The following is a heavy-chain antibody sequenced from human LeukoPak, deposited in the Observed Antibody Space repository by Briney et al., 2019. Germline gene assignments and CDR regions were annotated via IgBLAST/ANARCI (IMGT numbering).Heavy chain of an antibody. Sequence: GGSLRLSCAASGFTFSSYALSWVRQAPGKGLEWVSSVISSGDSTYYADSVKGRFTISRDNSKNTLYLQTSSLRAEDTAVYYCASVRFWGQGTLVTVSS. CDR1: GFTFSSYA. J-gene: IGHJ4*02. V-gene: IGHV3-23*01. CDR3: ASVRF. D-gene: IGHD3-10*02. CDR2: VISSGDST.